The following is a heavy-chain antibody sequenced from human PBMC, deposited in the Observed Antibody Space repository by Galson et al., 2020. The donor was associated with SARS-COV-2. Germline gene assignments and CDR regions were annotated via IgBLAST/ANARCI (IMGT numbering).Heavy chain of an antibody. CDR1: GGSFSDYY. V-gene: IGHV4-34*01. CDR2: VNHRGST. D-gene: IGHD3-22*01. J-gene: IGHJ4*02. Sequence: SQASETLSLTCAVSGGSFSDYYWSWIRQPPGRGPEWIGEVNHRGSTSYNPSLDSRVRISLDASKKQFSLKLSSVTAADSGVYYCARGTRDITMIVVVMTAVSCHFDLWGQGSLVTVSS. CDR3: ARGTRDITMIVVVMTAVSCHFDL.